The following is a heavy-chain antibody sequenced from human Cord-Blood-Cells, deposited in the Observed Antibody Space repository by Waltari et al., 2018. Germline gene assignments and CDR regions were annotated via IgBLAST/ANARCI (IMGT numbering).Heavy chain of an antibody. V-gene: IGHV4-39*01. D-gene: IGHD5-18*01. CDR3: ARQGIQLWLGAFDI. Sequence: QLQLQESGPGLVKPSETLSLTCTVSGGSISSSSYYWGWIRPPPGKGLEWIGSIYYSGSTYYNPSLKSRVTISVDTSKNQFSLKLSSVTAADTAVYYCARQGIQLWLGAFDIWGQGTMVTVSS. CDR2: IYYSGST. J-gene: IGHJ3*02. CDR1: GGSISSSSYY.